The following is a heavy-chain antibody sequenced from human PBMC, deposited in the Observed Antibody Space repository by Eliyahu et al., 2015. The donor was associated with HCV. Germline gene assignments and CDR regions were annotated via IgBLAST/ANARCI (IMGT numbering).Heavy chain of an antibody. D-gene: IGHD4-17*01. Sequence: EVQLLESGGGLVQPGGSLRLSCAASGFXXSXXAMXWVRQAPGKGXGWVSAISGSGGSTYYADSVKGRFTISRDNSKNTLYLQMNSLRAEDTAVYYCAKHPTTVTTRAYFDYWGQGTLVTVSS. CDR1: GFXXSXXA. CDR3: AKHPTTVTTRAYFDY. V-gene: IGHV3-23*01. J-gene: IGHJ4*02. CDR2: ISGSGGST.